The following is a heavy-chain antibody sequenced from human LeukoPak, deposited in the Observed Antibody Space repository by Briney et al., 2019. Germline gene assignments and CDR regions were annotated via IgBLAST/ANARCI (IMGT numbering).Heavy chain of an antibody. CDR3: AKGSGSYFNY. J-gene: IGHJ4*02. V-gene: IGHV3-7*05. Sequence: GGSLRLSCAASGFTFSSYWMSWVRQAPGKGLEWVASIKQDGSEKYYVDSVKGRFTISRDNAKNSLYLQMNSLRDEDTAVYYCAKGSGSYFNYWGQGTLVTVSS. CDR2: IKQDGSEK. D-gene: IGHD3-10*01. CDR1: GFTFSSYW.